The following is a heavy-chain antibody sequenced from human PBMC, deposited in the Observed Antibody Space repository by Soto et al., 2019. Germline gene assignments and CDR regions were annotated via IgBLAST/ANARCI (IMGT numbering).Heavy chain of an antibody. CDR1: GGSISSGGYY. Sequence: QVQLQESGPGLVKPSQTLSLTCTVSGGSISSGGYYWSWIRQHPGKGLEWIGYIYYSGSTYYNPSLKSRVTISVDTSKNQFSLKLSSVTAADTAVYYCARDVRLTTSVPGYFDYWGQGTLVTVSS. J-gene: IGHJ4*02. V-gene: IGHV4-31*03. CDR2: IYYSGST. D-gene: IGHD4-17*01. CDR3: ARDVRLTTSVPGYFDY.